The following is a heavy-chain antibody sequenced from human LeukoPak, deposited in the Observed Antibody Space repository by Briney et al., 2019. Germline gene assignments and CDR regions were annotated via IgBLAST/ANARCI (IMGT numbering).Heavy chain of an antibody. V-gene: IGHV3-48*01. CDR2: ISSSSSTI. CDR1: GFTFSSYA. D-gene: IGHD2-2*01. J-gene: IGHJ6*03. CDR3: ARDGPIVVVPAANRDYMDV. Sequence: GGSLRLSCAASGFTFSSYAMHWVRQAPGKGLEWVSYISSSSSTIYYADSVKGRFTISRDNAKNSLYLQMNSLRAEDTAVYYCARDGPIVVVPAANRDYMDVWGKGTTVTVSS.